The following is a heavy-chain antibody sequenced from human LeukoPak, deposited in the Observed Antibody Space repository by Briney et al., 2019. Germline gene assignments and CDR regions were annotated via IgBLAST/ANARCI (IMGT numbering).Heavy chain of an antibody. D-gene: IGHD2-15*01. CDR2: IYTSGST. Sequence: PPQTLSLTCTVSGGSISSNSYYWSWIRQPAGMGLEWIGRIYTSGSTNYNPSLKSRVTISVDTSKNQFSLKLNSVTAADTAVYFCASSKKGGGSGYWGQGTLVTVSS. CDR3: ASSKKGGGSGY. CDR1: GGSISSNSYY. J-gene: IGHJ4*02. V-gene: IGHV4-61*02.